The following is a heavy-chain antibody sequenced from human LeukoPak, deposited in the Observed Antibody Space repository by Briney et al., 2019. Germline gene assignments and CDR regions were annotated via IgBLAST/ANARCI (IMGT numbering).Heavy chain of an antibody. D-gene: IGHD6-19*01. CDR2: ISYDGSNK. CDR3: ARDSSVAGHAFDI. CDR1: GFTFSSYA. J-gene: IGHJ3*02. Sequence: GGSLRLSCAASGFTFSSYAMHWVRQAPGKGLEWVAVISYDGSNKYYADSVKGRFTISRDNSKNTLYLQMNSLRAEDTAVYYCARDSSVAGHAFDIWGQGTMVTVSS. V-gene: IGHV3-30*04.